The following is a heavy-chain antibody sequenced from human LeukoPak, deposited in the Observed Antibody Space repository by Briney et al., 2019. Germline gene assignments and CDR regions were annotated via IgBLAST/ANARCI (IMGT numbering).Heavy chain of an antibody. Sequence: SETLSLTCTVSGGSISSSSYYWGWIRQPPGKGLEWIGSIYYSGSTYYNPSLKSRVTISVDTSKNQFSLKLSSVTAADTAVYYCARVIAAAGRNDFDIWGQGTMVTVSS. D-gene: IGHD6-13*01. CDR1: GGSISSSSYY. J-gene: IGHJ3*02. CDR2: IYYSGST. V-gene: IGHV4-39*07. CDR3: ARVIAAAGRNDFDI.